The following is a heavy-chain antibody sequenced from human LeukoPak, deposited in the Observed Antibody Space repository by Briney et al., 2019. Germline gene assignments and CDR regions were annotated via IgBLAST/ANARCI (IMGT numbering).Heavy chain of an antibody. CDR3: ARDCRDTAMVPYYFDY. CDR1: GHSVSSGSYY. CDR2: ISYSGST. Sequence: SETLSLTCTVSGHSVSSGSYYWRWIRQPPGMGLEWIGYISYSGSTNYNPSLKSRVTISVDTSKNQFSLKLSSVTAADTAVYYCARDCRDTAMVPYYFDYWGQGTLVTVSS. V-gene: IGHV4-61*01. D-gene: IGHD5-18*01. J-gene: IGHJ4*02.